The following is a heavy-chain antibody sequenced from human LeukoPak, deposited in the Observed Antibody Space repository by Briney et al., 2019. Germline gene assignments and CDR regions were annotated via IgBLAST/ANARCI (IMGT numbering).Heavy chain of an antibody. Sequence: SVKVSCKASGGTFINNAINWVRQAPGQGLEWMGRIIPILDLTNYAEKFQDRVTITSDKSTNTAYMELSSLRSEDTAVYYCAGDRTGQYFDFWGQGTLLTVSS. CDR1: GGTFINNA. CDR3: AGDRTGQYFDF. V-gene: IGHV1-69*04. J-gene: IGHJ4*02. CDR2: IIPILDLT. D-gene: IGHD3/OR15-3a*01.